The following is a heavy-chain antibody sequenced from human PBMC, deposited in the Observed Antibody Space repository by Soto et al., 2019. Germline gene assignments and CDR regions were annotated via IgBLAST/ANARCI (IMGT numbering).Heavy chain of an antibody. Sequence: PGGSLRLSCAASGFTFSSYSMNWVRQAPGKGLEWVSSISSSSSYIYYADSVKGRFTISRDNAKNSLYLQMNSLRAEDTAVYYCARDGLELYYYFDYWGQGTLVTVSS. D-gene: IGHD1-7*01. J-gene: IGHJ4*02. V-gene: IGHV3-21*01. CDR1: GFTFSSYS. CDR2: ISSSSSYI. CDR3: ARDGLELYYYFDY.